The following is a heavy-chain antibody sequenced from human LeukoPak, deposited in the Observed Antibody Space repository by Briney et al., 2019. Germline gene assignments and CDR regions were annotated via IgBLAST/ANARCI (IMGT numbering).Heavy chain of an antibody. D-gene: IGHD2-2*02. V-gene: IGHV4-39*01. CDR3: ARPVSSSYTSEYFQH. J-gene: IGHJ1*01. CDR1: GGSISSSSYY. CDR2: IYYSGST. Sequence: PSETLSLTCTVSGGSISSSSYYWGWIRQPPGKGLEWIGCIYYSGSTYYNPSLKSRVTISVDTSKNQFSLKLSSVTAADTAVYYCARPVSSSYTSEYFQHWGQGTLVTVSS.